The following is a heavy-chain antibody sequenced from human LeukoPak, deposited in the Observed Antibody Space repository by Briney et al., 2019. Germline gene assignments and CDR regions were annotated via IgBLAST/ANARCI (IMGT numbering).Heavy chain of an antibody. Sequence: GESLRISCKGSGYSFTSYWISWVRQMPGKGLEWMGRIDPSDSYTNYSPSFQGHVTISADKSISTAYLQWSSLKASDTAMYYCARQGGRYYGSGSPFDYWGQGTLVTVSS. CDR3: ARQGGRYYGSGSPFDY. J-gene: IGHJ4*02. D-gene: IGHD3-10*01. CDR2: IDPSDSYT. CDR1: GYSFTSYW. V-gene: IGHV5-10-1*01.